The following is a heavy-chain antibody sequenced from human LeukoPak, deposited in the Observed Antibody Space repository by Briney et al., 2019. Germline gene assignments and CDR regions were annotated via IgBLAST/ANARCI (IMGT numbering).Heavy chain of an antibody. Sequence: GGSLRLSCAASGFTFSSYAMSWVRQAPGKGLEWVSAISGSGGSTYYADSVKGRFTISRDNSKNTLYLQMNSLRAEDTAVYYCAKARTYCSGGSCRSTACDYWGQGTLVTVSS. D-gene: IGHD2-15*01. J-gene: IGHJ4*02. CDR2: ISGSGGST. CDR3: AKARTYCSGGSCRSTACDY. CDR1: GFTFSSYA. V-gene: IGHV3-23*01.